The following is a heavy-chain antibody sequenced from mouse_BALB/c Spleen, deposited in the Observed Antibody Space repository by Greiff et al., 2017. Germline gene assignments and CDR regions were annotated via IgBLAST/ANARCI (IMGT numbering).Heavy chain of an antibody. J-gene: IGHJ4*01. V-gene: IGHV5-6*02. D-gene: IGHD4-1*01. CDR1: GFTFSSYG. CDR3: ARHELGQNYYAMDY. Sequence: DVMLVESGGDLVKPGGSLKLSCAASGFTFSSYGMSWVRQTPDKRLEWVATISSGGSYTYYPDSVKGRFTISRDNAKNTLYLQMSSLKSEDTTMYYCARHELGQNYYAMDYWGQGTSVTVSS. CDR2: ISSGGSYT.